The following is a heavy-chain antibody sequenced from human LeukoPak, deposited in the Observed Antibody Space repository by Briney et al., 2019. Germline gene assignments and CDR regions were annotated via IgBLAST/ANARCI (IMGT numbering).Heavy chain of an antibody. J-gene: IGHJ4*02. V-gene: IGHV3-23*01. CDR1: GFTFSSYA. D-gene: IGHD6-13*01. Sequence: GGSLRLSCAASGFTFSSYARGWVRQAPGKGLEWVSTISDNGGYTYYADSVTGRFTISRDNSKNTLYLQMNSLRAEDTAKYFCARKYRSSWYDYWGQGTLVTVSS. CDR3: ARKYRSSWYDY. CDR2: ISDNGGYT.